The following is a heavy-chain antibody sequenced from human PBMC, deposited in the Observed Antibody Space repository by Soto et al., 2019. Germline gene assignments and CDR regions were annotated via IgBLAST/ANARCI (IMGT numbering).Heavy chain of an antibody. D-gene: IGHD3-3*02. Sequence: QVQLQESGPGLVKPSESLSLTCTVSGGSIGNYYWAWIRQSAGKGLEWIGRIYTSGRAHYNPSLTGRVTMSIDTAKNLFSLRLTSVTAADTAMDYCVREYDDNTSLEYWYFDMWGRGTLVTLSS. CDR2: IYTSGRA. CDR1: GGSIGNYY. V-gene: IGHV4-4*07. CDR3: VREYDDNTSLEYWYFDM. J-gene: IGHJ2*01.